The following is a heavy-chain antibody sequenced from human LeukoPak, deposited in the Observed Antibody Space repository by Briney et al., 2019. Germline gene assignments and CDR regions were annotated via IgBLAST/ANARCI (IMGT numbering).Heavy chain of an antibody. CDR1: GFTFSSYA. CDR2: ISGSGGST. J-gene: IGHJ3*02. D-gene: IGHD2-2*02. Sequence: GGSLRLSCASCGFTFSSYAMSWVRQAPGKGLEWVSAISGSGGSTYYADSVKGRFTISRDNSKNTLYLQMNSLRAEDTAVYYCASVRYCSSTSCYTGAFDIWGQGTMVTVST. V-gene: IGHV3-23*01. CDR3: ASVRYCSSTSCYTGAFDI.